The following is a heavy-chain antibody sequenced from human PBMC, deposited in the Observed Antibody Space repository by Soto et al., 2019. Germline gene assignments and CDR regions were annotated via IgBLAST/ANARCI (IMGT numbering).Heavy chain of an antibody. J-gene: IGHJ5*02. D-gene: IGHD3-10*01. CDR1: GYTLTELS. CDR2: FDPEDGET. Sequence: ASVKVSCKVSGYTLTELSMHWVRQAPGKGLEWMGGFDPEDGETIYAQKFQGRVTMTEDTSTDTAYMELSSLRSEDTAVYYCATSRPIIAQATRHNWFDPWGQGTLVTVSS. V-gene: IGHV1-24*01. CDR3: ATSRPIIAQATRHNWFDP.